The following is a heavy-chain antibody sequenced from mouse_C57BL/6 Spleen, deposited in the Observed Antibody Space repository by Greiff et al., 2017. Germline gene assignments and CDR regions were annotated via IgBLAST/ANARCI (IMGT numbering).Heavy chain of an antibody. CDR2: INPSNGGT. CDR1: GYTFTSYW. Sequence: VQLQQSGTELVKPGASVKLSCKASGYTFTSYWMHWVKQRPGQGLEWIGNINPSNGGTNYNEKFKSKATLTVDKSSSTAYMQLSSLTSEDSAVYYCAREGEYDYDEGGFAYWGQGTLVTVSA. V-gene: IGHV1-53*01. D-gene: IGHD2-4*01. CDR3: AREGEYDYDEGGFAY. J-gene: IGHJ3*01.